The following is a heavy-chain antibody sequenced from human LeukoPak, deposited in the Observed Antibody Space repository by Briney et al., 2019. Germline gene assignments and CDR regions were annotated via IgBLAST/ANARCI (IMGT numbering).Heavy chain of an antibody. CDR3: ARDKQPGDY. CDR2: IYYSGDT. V-gene: IGHV4-59*01. CDR1: GDSISPYH. D-gene: IGHD1-1*01. J-gene: IGHJ4*02. Sequence: SETLSLTCTVSGDSISPYHWGWIRQPPGKGLEWIGYIYYSGDTTYNPFLKSRVTMSVDTSKNQFSLKLSSVTAADTAVYYCARDKQPGDYWGQGALVTVSS.